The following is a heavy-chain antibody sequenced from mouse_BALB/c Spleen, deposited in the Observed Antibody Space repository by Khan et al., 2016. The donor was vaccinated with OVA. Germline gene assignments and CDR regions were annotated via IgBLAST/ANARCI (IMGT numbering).Heavy chain of an antibody. CDR3: TRGAYNGLFAY. CDR2: IDPANGNV. D-gene: IGHD2-10*01. V-gene: IGHV14-3*02. J-gene: IGHJ3*01. CDR1: GFNIKDTY. Sequence: VQLKESGAEFVKPGASVKLSCTASGFNIKDTYMHWINQRPQQGLVWIGRIDPANGNVKYDPKFQDKATIAADASSNTAYLHLSSLTSEDTAVXYCTRGAYNGLFAYWGQVTLVTVSA.